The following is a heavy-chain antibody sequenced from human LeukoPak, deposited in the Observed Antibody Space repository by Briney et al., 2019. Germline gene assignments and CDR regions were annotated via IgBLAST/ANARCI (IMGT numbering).Heavy chain of an antibody. D-gene: IGHD3-10*01. CDR2: IYYSGST. V-gene: IGHV4-59*12. CDR3: ARDGMVRGVRRSIDY. J-gene: IGHJ4*02. CDR1: GGSISSYY. Sequence: SETLSLTCTVSGGSISSYYWSWIRQPPGKGLEWIGYIYYSGSTNYNPSLKSRVTISVDTSKNQFSLKLSSVTAADTAVYYCARDGMVRGVRRSIDYWGQGTLVTVSS.